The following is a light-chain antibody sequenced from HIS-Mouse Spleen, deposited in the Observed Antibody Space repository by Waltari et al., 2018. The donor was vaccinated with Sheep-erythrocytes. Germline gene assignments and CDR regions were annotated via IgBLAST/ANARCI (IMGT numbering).Light chain of an antibody. CDR1: KLGDKY. CDR3: QAWDSSTAV. V-gene: IGLV3-1*01. Sequence: PPSVSVSPGQTASITCSGDKLGDKYACWYQQKPGQSPVLVIYQDSKRPSGIPERFSGSNYGNTATLTISGTQAMDEADYYCQAWDSSTAVFGGGTKLTVL. CDR2: QDS. J-gene: IGLJ2*01.